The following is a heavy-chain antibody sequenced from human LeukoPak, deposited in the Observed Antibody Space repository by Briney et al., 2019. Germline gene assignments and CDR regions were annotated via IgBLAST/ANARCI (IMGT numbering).Heavy chain of an antibody. V-gene: IGHV3-23*01. D-gene: IGHD2-21*01. CDR1: GFTFNTYG. J-gene: IGHJ4*02. CDR3: ARDRGSPLRKPIPRDYYFDS. CDR2: ISGSDGST. Sequence: GGSLRLSCAVSGFTFNTYGMTWVRQAPGKGLEWVSGISGSDGSTYHADSVKGRFTISRDNSKNTLYLQSNSLRAEDTAVYYCARDRGSPLRKPIPRDYYFDSWGQGSLVTVSS.